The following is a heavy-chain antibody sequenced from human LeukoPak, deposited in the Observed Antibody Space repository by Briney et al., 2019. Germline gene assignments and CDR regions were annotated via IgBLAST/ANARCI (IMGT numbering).Heavy chain of an antibody. Sequence: GGSLRLSCAASGFTFSSYAMHWVRQAPGKGLEYVSAISSNGGSTYYANSVKGRFTISRDNSKNTPYLQMGSLRAEDMAVYYCARDPYDILTGYNGMDVWGQGTTVTVSS. V-gene: IGHV3-64*01. D-gene: IGHD3-9*01. CDR3: ARDPYDILTGYNGMDV. CDR2: ISSNGGST. CDR1: GFTFSSYA. J-gene: IGHJ6*02.